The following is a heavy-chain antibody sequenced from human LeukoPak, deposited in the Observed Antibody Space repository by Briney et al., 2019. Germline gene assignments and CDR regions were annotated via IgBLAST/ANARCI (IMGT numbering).Heavy chain of an antibody. Sequence: ASVKVSCKASGYTFTAYDIHWVRQAPGQGLEWMGWINPASGGTSYAQKFQGRVTMTSDTSISTAYMELSRLRSDDTAVYFCARAGGGYSSGWGAFDIWGQGTMVTVSS. CDR1: GYTFTAYD. CDR3: ARAGGGYSSGWGAFDI. CDR2: INPASGGT. J-gene: IGHJ3*02. D-gene: IGHD5-18*01. V-gene: IGHV1-2*02.